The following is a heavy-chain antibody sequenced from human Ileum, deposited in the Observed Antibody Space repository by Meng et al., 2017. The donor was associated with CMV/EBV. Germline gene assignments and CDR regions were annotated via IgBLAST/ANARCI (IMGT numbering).Heavy chain of an antibody. CDR3: AKGTYSSGYYASDY. V-gene: IGHV3-23*01. D-gene: IGHD3-22*01. Sequence: GESLKISCAASGFTFSSYAMSWVRQAPGKGLEWVSAISGSGGSTYYADSVKGRFTISRDNSKNMLYLQMNSLRAEDTAVYYCAKGTYSSGYYASDYWGLGTLVTVSS. CDR2: ISGSGGST. CDR1: GFTFSSYA. J-gene: IGHJ4*02.